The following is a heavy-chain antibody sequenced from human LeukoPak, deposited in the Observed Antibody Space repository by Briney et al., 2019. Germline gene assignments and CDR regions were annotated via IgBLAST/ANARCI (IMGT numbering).Heavy chain of an antibody. D-gene: IGHD3-22*01. Sequence: SDTLSLTCTVSGGSISSYYWSWIRQPPEKGLEFIGYIYYSGNTNYNPSLKSRVTISVDTSKNQFSLKLSSVTAADTAVYYCARIDTSGYNGYSFDYWGQGTLVTVSS. CDR1: GGSISSYY. CDR2: IYYSGNT. V-gene: IGHV4-59*07. CDR3: ARIDTSGYNGYSFDY. J-gene: IGHJ4*02.